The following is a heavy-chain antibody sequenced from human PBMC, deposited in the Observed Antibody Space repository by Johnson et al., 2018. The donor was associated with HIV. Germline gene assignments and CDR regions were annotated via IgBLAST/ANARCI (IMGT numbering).Heavy chain of an antibody. J-gene: IGHJ3*01. V-gene: IGHV3-20*04. CDR2: LNWNGGST. Sequence: VQLVESGGGVVQPGGSLRLSCAASGFTFRSYGMTLVRQVPGKGLEWVSGLNWNGGSTGYADSVKGRFSIFRDNAKNSLALQMNSLRAEDTALYYCARDGYCSSSSCYHDAFDLWGQGTMVTVSS. D-gene: IGHD2-2*03. CDR3: ARDGYCSSSSCYHDAFDL. CDR1: GFTFRSYG.